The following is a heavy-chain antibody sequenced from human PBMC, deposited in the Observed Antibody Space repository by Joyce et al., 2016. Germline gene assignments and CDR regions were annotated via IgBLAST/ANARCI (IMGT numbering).Heavy chain of an antibody. J-gene: IGHJ1*01. CDR2: ISSSSSTI. Sequence: EVQLVESGGGLVQPGGSLRLSCAASGFTFSSYRMNWVRQAPGKGLEWVSYISSSSSTIHYTDSVRGRFTISRDNAKNSLYLQMNSLRDEDTAVYYCARELAVVVTAIPDRYFQHWGQGTLVSVSS. D-gene: IGHD2-21*02. V-gene: IGHV3-48*02. CDR1: GFTFSSYR. CDR3: ARELAVVVTAIPDRYFQH.